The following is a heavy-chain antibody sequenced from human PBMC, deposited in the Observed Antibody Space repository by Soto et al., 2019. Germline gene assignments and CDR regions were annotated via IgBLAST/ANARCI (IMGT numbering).Heavy chain of an antibody. CDR3: ARDAPIFGVVVAFDY. V-gene: IGHV3-33*01. J-gene: IGHJ4*02. Sequence: QVQLVESGGGVVQPGRSLRLSCAASGFTFSSNGMHWVRQAPGKGLEWVAVIWYDGSNKYYADSVKGRFTISRDNSKNGLELEMDSLRAEDTVVYYCARDAPIFGVVVAFDYGGQGPLVSVSS. CDR2: IWYDGSNK. D-gene: IGHD3-3*01. CDR1: GFTFSSNG.